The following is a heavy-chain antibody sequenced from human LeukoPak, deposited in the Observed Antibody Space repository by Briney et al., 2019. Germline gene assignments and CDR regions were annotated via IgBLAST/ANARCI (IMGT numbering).Heavy chain of an antibody. Sequence: AGGSLRLSCAASGFTVSSYAMSWVRQAPGKGLEWVSAISGSGGSTYYADSVKGRFTISRDNSKNTLYLQMNSLRAEDTAVYYCAKDDDGGTAMVPFDYWGQGTLVTVSS. CDR3: AKDDDGGTAMVPFDY. D-gene: IGHD5-18*01. CDR2: ISGSGGST. V-gene: IGHV3-23*01. CDR1: GFTVSSYA. J-gene: IGHJ4*02.